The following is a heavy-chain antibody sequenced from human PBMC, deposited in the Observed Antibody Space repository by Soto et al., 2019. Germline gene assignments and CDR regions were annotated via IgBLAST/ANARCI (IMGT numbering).Heavy chain of an antibody. D-gene: IGHD3-16*01. CDR1: GFSFSTYS. CDR2: ISSASSYI. J-gene: IGHJ5*02. CDR3: ARDMMMKLVWFDP. V-gene: IGHV3-21*01. Sequence: KSGGSLRLSCAASGFSFSTYSMNWVRQAPGKGLEWVSLISSASSYISYADSVKGRFTVSRDNAQNSLYLEMNNLRAEDTAVYYCARDMMMKLVWFDPWRQGTRVTVSS.